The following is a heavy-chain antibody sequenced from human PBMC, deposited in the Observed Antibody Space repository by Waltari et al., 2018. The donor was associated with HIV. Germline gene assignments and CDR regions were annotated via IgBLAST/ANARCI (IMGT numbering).Heavy chain of an antibody. V-gene: IGHV4-34*01. CDR2: INHSGST. CDR3: ARLGSYYDFWSGYYDYYYYGMDV. Sequence: QVQLQQWGAGLLKPSETLSLTCAVYGGSFSVYYWSWIRQPPGQGLEWLGEINHSGSTNYNPSLKSRVTISVDTSKNQFSLKLSSVTAADTAVYYCARLGSYYDFWSGYYDYYYYGMDVWGQGTTVTVSS. CDR1: GGSFSVYY. J-gene: IGHJ6*02. D-gene: IGHD3-3*01.